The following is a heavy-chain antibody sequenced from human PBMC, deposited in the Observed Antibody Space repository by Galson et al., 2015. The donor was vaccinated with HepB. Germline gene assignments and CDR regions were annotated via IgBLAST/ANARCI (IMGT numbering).Heavy chain of an antibody. D-gene: IGHD6-13*01. V-gene: IGHV3-23*01. J-gene: IGHJ4*02. CDR3: ASTRSSWYPYFDY. Sequence: SLRLSCAASGFTFTRYAMTWVRQAPGKGLEWVSSITSSGGNTYYTDSVKGRFTISRDNSKNTLFLQLNSLRAEDTAVYYCASTRSSWYPYFDYWGQGTLVTVSS. CDR1: GFTFTRYA. CDR2: ITSSGGNT.